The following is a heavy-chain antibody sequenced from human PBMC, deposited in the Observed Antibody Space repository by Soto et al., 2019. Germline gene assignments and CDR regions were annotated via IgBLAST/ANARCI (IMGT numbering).Heavy chain of an antibody. J-gene: IGHJ5*02. CDR1: GDSVSTNSAT. D-gene: IGHD2-21*02. CDR3: ARGPCGGDCYPPES. CDR2: TYYRSKWYN. Sequence: SQTLSLTCAISGDSVSTNSATWDWIRQSPSRGLEWLGRTYYRSKWYNDYAVSVKGRITINPDTSNNQLSLELTSVTAADTAVYYCARGPCGGDCYPPESWGQGTLVTVSS. V-gene: IGHV6-1*01.